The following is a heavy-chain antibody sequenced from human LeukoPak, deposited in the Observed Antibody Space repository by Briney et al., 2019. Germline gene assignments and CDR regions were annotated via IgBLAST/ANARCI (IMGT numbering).Heavy chain of an antibody. J-gene: IGHJ4*02. CDR3: ARGPIAAAGLYYFDY. CDR2: IIPIFGTA. V-gene: IGHV1-69*05. CDR1: GGTFSSYA. Sequence: ASVKVSCKASGGTFSSYAISWVRQASGQGLEWMGGIIPIFGTANYAQKFQGRVTITTDESTSTAYMELSSLRSEDTAVYYCARGPIAAAGLYYFDYWGQGTLVTVSS. D-gene: IGHD6-13*01.